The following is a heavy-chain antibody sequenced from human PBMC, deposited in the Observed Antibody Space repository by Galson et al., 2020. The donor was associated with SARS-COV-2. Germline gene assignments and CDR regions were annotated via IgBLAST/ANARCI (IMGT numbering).Heavy chain of an antibody. Sequence: TGGSLRLSCAASGFPLSENEMNWVRQAPGKGPEWVAYIINSGGITNYADSVKGRFTISRDNAKNSVYLQMNSLRDEDTAVYYCARMTGRGDFDYWGQGTQVTVSS. J-gene: IGHJ4*02. CDR1: GFPLSENE. CDR2: IINSGGIT. D-gene: IGHD3-10*01. CDR3: ARMTGRGDFDY. V-gene: IGHV3-48*03.